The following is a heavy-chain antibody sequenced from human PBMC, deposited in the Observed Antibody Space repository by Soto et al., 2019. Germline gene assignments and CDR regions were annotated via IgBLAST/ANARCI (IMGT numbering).Heavy chain of an antibody. J-gene: IGHJ3*01. D-gene: IGHD3-16*01. CDR1: GFTFNTFA. V-gene: IGHV3-23*01. Sequence: PGGSLRLSCAASGFTFNTFALTWVRQAPGKGLEWVSSITVDGGSTYYVDSVKGRFTVSRDNSKNTLYLQMDSLRAEDTAVYYCVKEGTAYPGALDDAFDLWGPGTLVTVSS. CDR2: ITVDGGST. CDR3: VKEGTAYPGALDDAFDL.